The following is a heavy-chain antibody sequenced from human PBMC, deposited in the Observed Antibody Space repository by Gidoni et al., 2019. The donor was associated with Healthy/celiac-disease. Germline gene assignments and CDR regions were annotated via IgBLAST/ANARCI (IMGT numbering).Heavy chain of an antibody. CDR3: ASCSSGWYYFEY. V-gene: IGHV4-39*01. CDR2: IYYSGST. J-gene: IGHJ4*02. Sequence: QLQLHESGPGLVKPSETLSLTCTVPGGSISSSSYYWGWIRQPPGKGLEWIGNIYYSGSTYYNPSLKSRVTISVDTSKNQFSLKLSSVTAADTAVYYCASCSSGWYYFEYWGQGTLVTVSS. D-gene: IGHD6-19*01. CDR1: GGSISSSSYY.